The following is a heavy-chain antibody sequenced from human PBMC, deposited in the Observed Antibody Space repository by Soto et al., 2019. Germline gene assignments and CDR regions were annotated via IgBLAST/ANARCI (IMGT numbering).Heavy chain of an antibody. V-gene: IGHV3-30-3*01. CDR2: ISYDGSNK. D-gene: IGHD3-16*01. Sequence: QVQLVESEGGVVQPGRSLRLSCAASGFTFSSYAMHWVRQAPGKGLEWVAVISYDGSNKYYADSVKGRFTISRDNSKNTLYLQMNSLRAEDTAVYYCARDSEVVSRGGWGYYYYGMDVWGQGTTVTVSS. J-gene: IGHJ6*02. CDR3: ARDSEVVSRGGWGYYYYGMDV. CDR1: GFTFSSYA.